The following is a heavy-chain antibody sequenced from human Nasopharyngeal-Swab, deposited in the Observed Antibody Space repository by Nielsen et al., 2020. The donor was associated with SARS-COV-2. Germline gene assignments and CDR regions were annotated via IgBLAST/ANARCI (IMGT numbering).Heavy chain of an antibody. CDR1: GFTFNSYS. D-gene: IGHD3-22*01. V-gene: IGHV3-72*01. Sequence: GGSLRLSCAASGFTFNSYSMNWVRQAPGKGLEWVGRITTRLNGYSTDYAASVKGRFTISRDESKKFVYLQMDSLKTDDTAVYHCATHYHDSSGFAYWGRGTLVTVSS. CDR2: ITTRLNGYST. J-gene: IGHJ4*02. CDR3: ATHYHDSSGFAY.